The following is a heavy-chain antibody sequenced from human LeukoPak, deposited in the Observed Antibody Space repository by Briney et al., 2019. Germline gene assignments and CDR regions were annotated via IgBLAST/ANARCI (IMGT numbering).Heavy chain of an antibody. V-gene: IGHV4-59*01. J-gene: IGHJ5*02. CDR3: ARHLGYCSTTSCYPYFDP. Sequence: SETLSLTCTVSGGSISSYYWSWIRQPPGKGLEWIGYIYYSGNSNYNPSLKSRVTISADTSKNQFSLKLNSVTAADTAVYYCARHLGYCSTTSCYPYFDPWGQRTLVTVSS. CDR1: GGSISSYY. CDR2: IYYSGNS. D-gene: IGHD2-2*01.